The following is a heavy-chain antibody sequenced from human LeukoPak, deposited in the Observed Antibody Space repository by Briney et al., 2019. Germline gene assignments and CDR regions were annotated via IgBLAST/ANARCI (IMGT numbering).Heavy chain of an antibody. CDR1: GYTFTGYY. V-gene: IGHV1-2*02. J-gene: IGHJ4*02. D-gene: IGHD4-23*01. Sequence: ASVKVSCKASGYTFTGYYKHWVRQAPGQGLEWMGWINPNSGGTNYAQKFQGGVTMTRDTSISTAYMELSRLRSDDTAVYYCARDQGGNTFDYWGQGTLVTVSS. CDR2: INPNSGGT. CDR3: ARDQGGNTFDY.